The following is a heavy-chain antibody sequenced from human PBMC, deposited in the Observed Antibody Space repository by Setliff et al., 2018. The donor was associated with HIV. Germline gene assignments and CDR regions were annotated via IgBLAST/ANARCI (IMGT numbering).Heavy chain of an antibody. CDR1: GGSISTYY. D-gene: IGHD4-17*01. Sequence: SETLSLTCTVSGGSISTYYWSWIRQPPCKGLEWIGSIYFTGGSDNNPSLKSRVTLAVDTSKHQSSLKLSSVTAADTAVYYCARVQMAYAAFDVWGQGTMVTVSS. CDR3: ARVQMAYAAFDV. V-gene: IGHV4-59*01. J-gene: IGHJ3*01. CDR2: IYFTGGS.